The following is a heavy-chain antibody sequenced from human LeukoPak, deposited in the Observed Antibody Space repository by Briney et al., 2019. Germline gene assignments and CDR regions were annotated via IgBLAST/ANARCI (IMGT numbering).Heavy chain of an antibody. CDR3: AKGVSGSGWYGNPNDY. V-gene: IGHV3-23*01. Sequence: GGSLRLSCAGSGFTFNSYAMSWVRQAPGKGLEWDSGIRDSGASTYYADSVKGRFTISRDNSNNTLYLQMNSLRAEDTAVYCCAKGVSGSGWYGNPNDYWGQGTLVIVSS. CDR1: GFTFNSYA. J-gene: IGHJ4*02. D-gene: IGHD6-19*01. CDR2: IRDSGAST.